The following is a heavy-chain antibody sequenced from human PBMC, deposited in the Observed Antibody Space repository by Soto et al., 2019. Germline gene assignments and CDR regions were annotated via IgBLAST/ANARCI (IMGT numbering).Heavy chain of an antibody. CDR1: GYSFTSYW. J-gene: IGHJ4*02. V-gene: IGHV5-51*01. CDR3: ARQGPGDYDFWSGYYYYFDY. CDR2: IYPGDSDT. D-gene: IGHD3-3*01. Sequence: GESLKISCKGSGYSFTSYWIGWVRQMPGKGLEWMGIIYPGDSDTRYSPSFQGQVTISADKSISTAYLQWSSLKASDTAMYYCARQGPGDYDFWSGYYYYFDYRAQRTPVTVSS.